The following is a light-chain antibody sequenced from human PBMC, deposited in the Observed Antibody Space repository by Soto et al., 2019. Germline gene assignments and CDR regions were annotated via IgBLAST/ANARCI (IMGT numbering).Light chain of an antibody. CDR3: QQYESSPRT. J-gene: IGKJ1*01. V-gene: IGKV3-20*01. CDR2: HTS. CDR1: QSVCGS. Sequence: EIVLPQSPGTLSLSPGERATLSCRASQSVCGSLAWYRQRPGQAPRLLVYHTSNRATGIPDRLSASGSGTDFTLTISRLEPEDFAVYYCQQYESSPRTFGQGTKV.